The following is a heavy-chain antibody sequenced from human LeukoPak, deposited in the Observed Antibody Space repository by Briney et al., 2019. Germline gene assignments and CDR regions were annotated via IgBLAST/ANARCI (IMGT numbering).Heavy chain of an antibody. D-gene: IGHD3-10*01. J-gene: IGHJ4*02. CDR2: ISYDGANK. CDR1: GYTFTSYA. CDR3: ARADVWFGELSSY. V-gene: IGHV3-30-3*01. Sequence: SCKASGYTFTSYAMHWVRQAPGKGLEWVAIISYDGANKYYADSVKGRFTISRDNSKNTLYLQMNSLRVEDTAMYYCARADVWFGELSSYWGQGTLVTVSS.